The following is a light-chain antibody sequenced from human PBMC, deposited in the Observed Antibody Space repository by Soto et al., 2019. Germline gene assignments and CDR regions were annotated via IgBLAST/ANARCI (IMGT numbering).Light chain of an antibody. Sequence: EIVMTQSPATLSVSPGDWATLSCRASQSVRTNLAWYQQKPGQAPRLLIYGASTRATGIPDRFSGSGSGTEFTLTISSLQSEDFAVYYCQRYNKWPRTFGQGTKVDIK. CDR2: GAS. V-gene: IGKV3-15*01. CDR1: QSVRTN. CDR3: QRYNKWPRT. J-gene: IGKJ1*01.